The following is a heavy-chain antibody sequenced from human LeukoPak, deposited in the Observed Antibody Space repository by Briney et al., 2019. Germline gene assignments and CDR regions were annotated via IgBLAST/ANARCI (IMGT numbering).Heavy chain of an antibody. CDR2: VRHDESKK. CDR1: GFVFSKNG. D-gene: IGHD5-24*01. Sequence: GGSLRLSCEASGFVFSKNGMHWVRQAPGKGLEWVAFVRHDESKKYYADSVKGRFTISRDNAKNSLYLQVNSLRAEDTAVYYCARSRGRDGYSHFDYWGQGTLVTVSS. CDR3: ARSRGRDGYSHFDY. J-gene: IGHJ4*02. V-gene: IGHV3-30*02.